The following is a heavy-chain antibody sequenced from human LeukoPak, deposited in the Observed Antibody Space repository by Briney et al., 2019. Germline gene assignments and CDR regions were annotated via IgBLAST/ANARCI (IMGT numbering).Heavy chain of an antibody. Sequence: GGSLRLSCAASGFTFDDYAMHWVRHAPGKGLEWVSGISWNSGSIGYADSVKGRFTISRDNAKNSLYLQMNSLRAEDMALYYCAKDIKGSYGGNWAGAFDIWGQGTMVTVSS. CDR1: GFTFDDYA. D-gene: IGHD4-23*01. CDR3: AKDIKGSYGGNWAGAFDI. V-gene: IGHV3-9*03. J-gene: IGHJ3*02. CDR2: ISWNSGSI.